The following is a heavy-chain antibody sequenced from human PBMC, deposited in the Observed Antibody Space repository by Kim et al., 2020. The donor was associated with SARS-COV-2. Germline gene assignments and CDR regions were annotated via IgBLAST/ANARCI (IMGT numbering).Heavy chain of an antibody. CDR1: GGSISSYY. CDR3: ARAGFGELGWLPWFDP. V-gene: IGHV4-59*13. CDR2: IYYSGST. D-gene: IGHD3-10*01. J-gene: IGHJ5*02. Sequence: SETLSLTCTVSGGSISSYYWSWIRQPPGKGLEWIGYIYYSGSTNYNPSLKSRVTISVDTSKNQFSLKLSSVTAADTAVYYCARAGFGELGWLPWFDPWGQGTLVTVSS.